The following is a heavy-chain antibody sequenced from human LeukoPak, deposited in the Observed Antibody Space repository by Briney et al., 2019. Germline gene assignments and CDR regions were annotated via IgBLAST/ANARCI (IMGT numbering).Heavy chain of an antibody. CDR3: AKDRGAYYYDTSGFDH. D-gene: IGHD3-22*01. Sequence: GGSLRLSCAASGLTFDDYAMHWVRQSPGKGLQWVSGISWRSGSIGYADSVKGRFTISRDNAKNSLYLQMNSLRAEDMALYYCAKDRGAYYYDTSGFDHWGQGTLVTVSS. J-gene: IGHJ4*02. V-gene: IGHV3-9*03. CDR1: GLTFDDYA. CDR2: ISWRSGSI.